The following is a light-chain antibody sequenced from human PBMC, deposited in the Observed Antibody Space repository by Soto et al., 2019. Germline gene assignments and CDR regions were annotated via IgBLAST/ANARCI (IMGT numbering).Light chain of an antibody. V-gene: IGKV1-5*03. J-gene: IGKJ1*01. CDR2: KAS. CDR3: LQYSSHSWT. CDR1: QSINSW. Sequence: DIQMTQSPSTLSASVGDRVTITCRASQSINSWLAWYQHKPGKAPKLLIYKASSLESGVPSRFSGSGSGTEFTLTLNTLQPEDFASYHCLQYSSHSWTFGQETKVEMK.